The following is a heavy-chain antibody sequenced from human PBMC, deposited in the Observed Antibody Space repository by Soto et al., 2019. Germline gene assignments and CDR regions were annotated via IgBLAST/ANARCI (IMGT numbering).Heavy chain of an antibody. J-gene: IGHJ6*02. CDR3: SADRPDIGVGWWV. CDR2: IVVASGQT. D-gene: IGHD2-15*01. V-gene: IGHV1-58*02. Sequence: ASVKVSCKASGSGFISSGIQWVRQAHGQRLEWIGWIVVASGQTNYAQNFRGRVAITRDTSTATAYIELTGLTSEDTAVYFCSADRPDIGVGWWVWGQGTTVTVS. CDR1: GSGFISSG.